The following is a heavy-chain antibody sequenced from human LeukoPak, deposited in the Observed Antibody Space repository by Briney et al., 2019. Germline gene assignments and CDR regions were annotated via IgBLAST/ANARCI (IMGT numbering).Heavy chain of an antibody. CDR3: ARGGGKFDR. Sequence: GGSLRLSCAASGFTFSNYWMSWVRQAPGKGLEWVANINQDESDKYYVDSVKGRFAISRDNAKNSLYLQMNSLKAEDTAVYYCARGGGKFDRWGQGTLVSVSS. J-gene: IGHJ5*02. CDR2: INQDESDK. D-gene: IGHD3-16*01. CDR1: GFTFSNYW. V-gene: IGHV3-7*05.